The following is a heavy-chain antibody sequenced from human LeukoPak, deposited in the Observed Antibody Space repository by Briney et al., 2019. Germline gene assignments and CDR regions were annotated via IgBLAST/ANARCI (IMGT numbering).Heavy chain of an antibody. CDR2: IYHGGNT. Sequence: PSETLSLTCAVSGYSISSGYYWGWVRQPPGKRPEWIGIIYHGGNTIYNPSLKSRVTMSVDTSKNQFSLSLSSVTAADTAVYHCAFHVERTMAANNYFDPWGQGILVTVSS. CDR1: GYSISSGYY. J-gene: IGHJ5*02. D-gene: IGHD5-18*01. CDR3: AFHVERTMAANNYFDP. V-gene: IGHV4-38-2*01.